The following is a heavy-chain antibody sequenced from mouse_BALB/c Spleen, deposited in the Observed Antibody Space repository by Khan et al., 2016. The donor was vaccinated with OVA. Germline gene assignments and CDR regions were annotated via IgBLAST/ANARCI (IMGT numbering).Heavy chain of an antibody. CDR3: ARTARIKY. Sequence: EVQLVESGPGLVKPSQSLSLSCTVTGYSITSGYGWNLIRQFPGNKLELMGYISYSGSTNYNPSLKSRISITRDTSTNQFFLQLNSVTTEDTATYYCARTARIKYWGQGTTLTVSS. D-gene: IGHD1-2*01. J-gene: IGHJ2*01. CDR1: GYSITSGYG. CDR2: ISYSGST. V-gene: IGHV3-2*02.